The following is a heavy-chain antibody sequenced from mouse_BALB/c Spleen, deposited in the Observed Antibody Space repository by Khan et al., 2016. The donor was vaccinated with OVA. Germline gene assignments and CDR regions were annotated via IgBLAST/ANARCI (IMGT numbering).Heavy chain of an antibody. Sequence: EVMLVESGGGLVKPGGSLKLSCAASGFTFSNYGVSWVRQTPEKRLEWVASISSGDTTYYPDSVKGRFTISRDNARNILYLQMSSLRSADTAMYYCARDYWFAYWGQGTLVTVSA. CDR2: ISSGDTT. V-gene: IGHV5-6-5*01. CDR1: GFTFSNYG. J-gene: IGHJ3*01. CDR3: ARDYWFAY.